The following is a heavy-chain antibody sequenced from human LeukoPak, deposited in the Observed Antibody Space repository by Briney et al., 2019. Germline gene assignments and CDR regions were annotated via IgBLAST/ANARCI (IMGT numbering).Heavy chain of an antibody. D-gene: IGHD6-13*01. J-gene: IGHJ4*02. Sequence: ASVKVSCKASGYTFTGYYMHWVRQAPGQGLEWMGWINPNSGGTNYAQKFQGRVTMTRDTSISTAYMELSRLRSDDTAVYYCAKDRHYDSSWYGAGDYWGQGTLVTVSS. CDR1: GYTFTGYY. CDR2: INPNSGGT. CDR3: AKDRHYDSSWYGAGDY. V-gene: IGHV1-2*02.